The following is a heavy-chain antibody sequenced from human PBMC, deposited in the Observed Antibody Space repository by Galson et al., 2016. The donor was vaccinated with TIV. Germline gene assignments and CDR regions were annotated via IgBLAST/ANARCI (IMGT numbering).Heavy chain of an antibody. V-gene: IGHV1-8*01. Sequence: SVKVSCKASGYTFTSFDISWIRQAPGQGLEWMGWMSPSNGNTGYAQKFRGRITMTRHPSTTTVYMELSGMTSEDTAVYYYARGHDYDSSGYSFDFWGQGTLVTASS. CDR3: ARGHDYDSSGYSFDF. CDR1: GYTFTSFD. J-gene: IGHJ4*02. CDR2: MSPSNGNT. D-gene: IGHD3-22*01.